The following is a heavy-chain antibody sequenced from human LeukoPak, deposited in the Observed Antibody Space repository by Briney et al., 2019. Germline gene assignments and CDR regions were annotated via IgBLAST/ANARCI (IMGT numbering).Heavy chain of an antibody. V-gene: IGHV3-48*01. Sequence: GGSLRLSCAASGFTFTKYSMRWVRQTPGKGLEWVSYISSGSTTIYYTDSVKGRFTISRDNAKNSLYLQMNSLRAGDTAVYYCARRESTTMVRGGVDYWGQGTLVTVSS. J-gene: IGHJ4*02. D-gene: IGHD3-10*01. CDR3: ARRESTTMVRGGVDY. CDR2: ISSGSTTI. CDR1: GFTFTKYS.